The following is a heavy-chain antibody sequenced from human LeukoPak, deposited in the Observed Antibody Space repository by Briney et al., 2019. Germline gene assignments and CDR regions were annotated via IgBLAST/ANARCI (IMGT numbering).Heavy chain of an antibody. CDR3: ARGNPLFWSGYYVGLYFDY. CDR1: GGSISSGGYY. CDR2: IYYSGST. D-gene: IGHD3-3*01. Sequence: PSQTLSLTCTVSGGSISSGGYYWSWIRQHPGKGLEWIGYIYYSGSTYYNPSLKSRVTISVDTSKNQFSLKLSSVTAADTAVYYCARGNPLFWSGYYVGLYFDYWGQGTLVTVSS. V-gene: IGHV4-31*03. J-gene: IGHJ4*02.